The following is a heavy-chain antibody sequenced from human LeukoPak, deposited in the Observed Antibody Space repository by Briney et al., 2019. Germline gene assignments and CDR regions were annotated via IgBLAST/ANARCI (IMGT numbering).Heavy chain of an antibody. V-gene: IGHV3-48*03. J-gene: IGHJ6*03. CDR3: ARDFYGRSYYMEV. CDR1: GITFSSYE. D-gene: IGHD2-15*01. Sequence: PGGSLRLSCAASGITFSSYEMNWVRKAPGKGLEWVSYISSSGSTIYYADSVKGRFTISRDNAKNSLYLQMNSLRAEDTAVYYCARDFYGRSYYMEVWRRSPSVTIS. CDR2: ISSSGSTI.